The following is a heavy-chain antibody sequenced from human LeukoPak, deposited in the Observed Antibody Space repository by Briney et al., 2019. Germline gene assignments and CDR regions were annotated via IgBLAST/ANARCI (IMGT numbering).Heavy chain of an antibody. V-gene: IGHV4-61*02. CDR3: ARDQTYSGSGIYTYFDY. Sequence: PSETLSLTCTVSGGSISSDGHYWSWIRQPAGKGLEYLGRIYSTGSTNYNPSLRSRVTISVDTSKNHFSLKLSSVTAADTAVYYCARDQTYSGSGIYTYFDYWGQGILVTVSS. J-gene: IGHJ4*02. CDR1: GGSISSDGHY. CDR2: IYSTGST. D-gene: IGHD3-10*01.